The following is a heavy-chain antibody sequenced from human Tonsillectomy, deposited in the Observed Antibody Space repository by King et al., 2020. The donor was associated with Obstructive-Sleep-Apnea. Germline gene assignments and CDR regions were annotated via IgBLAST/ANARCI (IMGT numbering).Heavy chain of an antibody. V-gene: IGHV3-30*04. CDR1: GFAFSFYT. J-gene: IGHJ6*02. D-gene: IGHD1-1*01. CDR2: ISYDGGNN. CDR3: ARDSFNDDSFLYAMDV. Sequence: QLVQSGGGVVQPGRSLRLSCAASGFAFSFYTMYWVRQAPGKGLEWVALISYDGGNNYYGDSVKGRFTIYRNNYKDILYLQMNSLRVEDTAVYCCARDSFNDDSFLYAMDVWGQGTTVTVSS.